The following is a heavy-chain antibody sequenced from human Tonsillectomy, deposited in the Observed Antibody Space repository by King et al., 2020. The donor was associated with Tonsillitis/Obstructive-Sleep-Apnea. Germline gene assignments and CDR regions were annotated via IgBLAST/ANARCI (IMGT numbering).Heavy chain of an antibody. Sequence: QLVQSGGGLVQPGGSLRLSCAASGFTFSSYDMHWVRQATGKGLEWVAAIDTAGDTYYPGSVKGRFTISRENAKNSLYLQMNSRRAGDTAVYYCAREDGNNQRAFDYWGQGTLVTVSS. V-gene: IGHV3-13*01. D-gene: IGHD1/OR15-1a*01. J-gene: IGHJ4*02. CDR3: AREDGNNQRAFDY. CDR1: GFTFSSYD. CDR2: IDTAGDT.